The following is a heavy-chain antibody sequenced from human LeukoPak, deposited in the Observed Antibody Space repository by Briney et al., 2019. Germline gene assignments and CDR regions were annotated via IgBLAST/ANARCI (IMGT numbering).Heavy chain of an antibody. J-gene: IGHJ4*02. CDR2: INSDGGTT. CDR3: AKDIEEDSGSYRGYFDY. V-gene: IGHV3-74*01. D-gene: IGHD1-26*01. Sequence: PGGSLRLSCGASGFTFGTYWMHWVRQAPGKGLVWVSGINSDGGTTTYADSVKGRFTISRDNAKNSLYLQMNSLRAEDTALYYCAKDIEEDSGSYRGYFDYWGQGTLVTVSS. CDR1: GFTFGTYW.